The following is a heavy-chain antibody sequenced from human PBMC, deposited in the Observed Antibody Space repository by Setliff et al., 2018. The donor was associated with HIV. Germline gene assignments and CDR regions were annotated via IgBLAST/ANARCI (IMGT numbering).Heavy chain of an antibody. V-gene: IGHV1-46*01. Sequence: ASVKVSCKASGYTFTGYYMHWVRQAPGQGLEWMGRINPNSGGSTRYAQKFQGRVTMTRDTSTSTVYMELSSLRSEDTAVYYCARDLSISNPYYDILTGPGVYWGQGTLVTVSS. D-gene: IGHD3-9*01. J-gene: IGHJ4*02. CDR3: ARDLSISNPYYDILTGPGVY. CDR1: GYTFTGYY. CDR2: INPNSGGST.